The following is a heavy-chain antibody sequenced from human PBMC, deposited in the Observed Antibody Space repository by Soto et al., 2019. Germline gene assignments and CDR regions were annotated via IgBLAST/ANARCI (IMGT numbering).Heavy chain of an antibody. V-gene: IGHV4-59*01. J-gene: IGHJ4*02. Sequence: SETLSLTCTVSGGSISSYYWSWIRQPTGKGLEWIGYIYYSGSTNFNSSLKSRVTISVDTSKNQFSLKLSSVTAADTAVYYCARVLGYCSSTSCQTAFDYWGQGTLVTVSS. CDR3: ARVLGYCSSTSCQTAFDY. CDR2: IYYSGST. D-gene: IGHD2-2*01. CDR1: GGSISSYY.